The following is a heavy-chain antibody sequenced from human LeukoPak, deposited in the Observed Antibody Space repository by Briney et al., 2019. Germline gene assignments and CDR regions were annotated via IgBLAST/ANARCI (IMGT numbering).Heavy chain of an antibody. CDR3: ARLPYSSSWLFWYFDL. J-gene: IGHJ2*01. CDR1: GFTFSTYA. Sequence: GGSLRLSCAASGFTFSTYAMHWVRQAPGKGLEWVAVISYDGSNKYYADSVKGRFTISRDNSKNTLYLQMNSLRAEDTAVYYCARLPYSSSWLFWYFDLWGRGTLVTVSS. D-gene: IGHD6-13*01. CDR2: ISYDGSNK. V-gene: IGHV3-30-3*01.